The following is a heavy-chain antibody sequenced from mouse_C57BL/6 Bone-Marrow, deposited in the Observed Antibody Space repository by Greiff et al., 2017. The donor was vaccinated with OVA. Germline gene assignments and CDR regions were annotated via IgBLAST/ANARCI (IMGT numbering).Heavy chain of an antibody. J-gene: IGHJ1*03. D-gene: IGHD2-5*01. CDR2: IYPGSGST. Sequence: QVQLQQPGAELVKPGASVKMSFKASGYTFPSLRITWVKQRPGQGLELIGDIYPGSGSTNYNEKFKSKATLTVDTYSSTAYMQLSSLTAEDSAVYYCGRRYSNYIYWYFDVGGTGTTVTVSS. CDR3: GRRYSNYIYWYFDV. CDR1: GYTFPSLR. V-gene: IGHV1-55*01.